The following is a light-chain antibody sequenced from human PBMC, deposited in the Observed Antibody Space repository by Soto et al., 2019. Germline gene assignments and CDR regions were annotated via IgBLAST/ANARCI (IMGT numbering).Light chain of an antibody. J-gene: IGKJ5*01. CDR1: QSLLHSNGVNY. Sequence: DLVLTQSPLSLPVTPGEPASISCRSSQSLLHSNGVNYLGWYLQKPGHSPQLLIYLRSIRAFGVPDRFSGSGSGTDFTLRISRVEAEDVGVYYCMQALQTPITFGQGTRLDIK. CDR3: MQALQTPIT. CDR2: LRS. V-gene: IGKV2-28*01.